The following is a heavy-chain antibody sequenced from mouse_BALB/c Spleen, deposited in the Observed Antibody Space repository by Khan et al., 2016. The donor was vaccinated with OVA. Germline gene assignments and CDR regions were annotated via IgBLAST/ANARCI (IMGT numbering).Heavy chain of an antibody. Sequence: VQLQQSGPGLVKPSQSLSLTCTVTGYSITSGYGWNWIRQFPGNKLEWMGYISYSGSTNYNPSLKSRISITRDTSKNQFFLQLNSVTTEDTATYYCARMARIKYWGQGTTLTVSS. CDR2: ISYSGST. V-gene: IGHV3-2*02. D-gene: IGHD3-3*01. CDR3: ARMARIKY. CDR1: GYSITSGYG. J-gene: IGHJ2*01.